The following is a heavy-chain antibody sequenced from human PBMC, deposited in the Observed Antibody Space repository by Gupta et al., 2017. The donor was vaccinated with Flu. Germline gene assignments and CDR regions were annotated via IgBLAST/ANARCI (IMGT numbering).Heavy chain of an antibody. D-gene: IGHD1-7*01. CDR2: ISGDESST. J-gene: IGHJ4*02. Sequence: EVQLVESGGGLVQPGGSLSLSCAASGFTFSDFWMHWVRQAPGKGLEWVSRISGDESSTNYADSVKGRFTISRDNAKNTLYLQMNSLSAEDTAVYYCARNYRDYWGQGTLVTVSS. V-gene: IGHV3-74*01. CDR1: GFTFSDFW. CDR3: ARNYRDY.